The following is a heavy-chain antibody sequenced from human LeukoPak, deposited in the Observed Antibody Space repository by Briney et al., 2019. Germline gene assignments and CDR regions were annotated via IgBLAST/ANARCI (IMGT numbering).Heavy chain of an antibody. V-gene: IGHV3-23*01. J-gene: IGHJ4*02. CDR3: AKDLRPWELRGTFDY. D-gene: IGHD1-26*01. CDR1: GFTFSSYA. CDR2: ISGSGGST. Sequence: PGGSLRLSCAASGFTFSSYAMSWVRQAPGKGLEWVSAISGSGGSTYYADSVKGRFTISRDNSKNTLYLQMNSLRAEDTAVYYCAKDLRPWELRGTFDYWGQGTLVTVSS.